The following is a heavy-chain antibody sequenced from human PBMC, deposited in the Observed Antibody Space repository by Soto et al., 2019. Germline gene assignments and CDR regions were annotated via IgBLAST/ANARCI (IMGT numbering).Heavy chain of an antibody. J-gene: IGHJ4*02. CDR1: GYTFTGYY. Sequence: ASVKVSCKASGYTFTGYYMHWVRQAPGQGLEWMGWINPFDGSRMFAQSFQGRVTLTRDTSTSTVYMEVSSLRSEDTAVYYCSRVDPGETSPFDHWGQGTLVTVSS. CDR2: INPFDGSR. D-gene: IGHD3-10*01. V-gene: IGHV1-46*03. CDR3: SRVDPGETSPFDH.